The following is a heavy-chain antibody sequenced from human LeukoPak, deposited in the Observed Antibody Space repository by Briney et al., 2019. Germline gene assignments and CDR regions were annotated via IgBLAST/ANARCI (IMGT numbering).Heavy chain of an antibody. J-gene: IGHJ4*02. CDR2: IYSSGST. V-gene: IGHV4-30-4*08. CDR3: ARGGYSYYGSNGHYWPHHLDN. CDR1: GGSISSGDYY. D-gene: IGHD3-22*01. Sequence: PSETLSLTCTVSGGSISSGDYYWSWIRQPPGKGLEWIGYIYSSGSTYYNPSLKSRVTISVDTSKNQFSLKLSSVTAADTAVFYCARGGYSYYGSNGHYWPHHLDNWGQGTLVTVSS.